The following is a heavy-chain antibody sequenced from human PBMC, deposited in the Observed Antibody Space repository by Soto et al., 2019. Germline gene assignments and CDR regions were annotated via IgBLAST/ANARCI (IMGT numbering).Heavy chain of an antibody. V-gene: IGHV3-48*02. CDR3: ARLYYDYV. Sequence: GSLRLSCAASGWTFATYSMNWVRQAPGKGLEWIAYINSDSDNIMYADSVKGRFTISRDNAKNSLFLQMNSLTDEDTAVYYCARLYYDYVWGQGTTVTVSS. D-gene: IGHD3-3*01. J-gene: IGHJ6*02. CDR2: INSDSDNI. CDR1: GWTFATYS.